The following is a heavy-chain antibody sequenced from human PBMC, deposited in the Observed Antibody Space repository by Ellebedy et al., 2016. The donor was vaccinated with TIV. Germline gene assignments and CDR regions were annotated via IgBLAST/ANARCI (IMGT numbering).Heavy chain of an antibody. D-gene: IGHD5-24*01. CDR3: ARSRDGYTDSIDY. CDR1: GGSISSYY. CDR2: IYYSGST. J-gene: IGHJ4*02. Sequence: SETLSLTXTVSGGSISSYYWSWIRQPPGKGLEWIGYIYYSGSTNYNPSLKSRVTISVDTSKNQFSLRLSSVTAADTAVYYCARSRDGYTDSIDYWGQGTLVTVSS. V-gene: IGHV4-59*01.